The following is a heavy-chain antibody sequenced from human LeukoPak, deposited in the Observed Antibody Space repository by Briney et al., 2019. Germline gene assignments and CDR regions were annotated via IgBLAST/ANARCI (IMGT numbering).Heavy chain of an antibody. Sequence: ASVKVSCKASGYTFTSYDINWVRQATGQGLEWMGWMNPNSGNTGYAQKFQGRVTMTRNTSISTAYMELSSLRSGDTAVYYCARHRLIDNWFDPWGQGTLVTVSS. CDR3: ARHRLIDNWFDP. D-gene: IGHD2/OR15-2a*01. J-gene: IGHJ5*02. CDR2: MNPNSGNT. V-gene: IGHV1-8*01. CDR1: GYTFTSYD.